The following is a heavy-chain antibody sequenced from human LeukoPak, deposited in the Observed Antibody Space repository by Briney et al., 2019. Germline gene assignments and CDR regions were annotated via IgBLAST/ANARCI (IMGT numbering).Heavy chain of an antibody. Sequence: ASVKVSCKASGYTFTSYCISWVPQAPGQGLEWMGSNSGYNSNTNYAQKLQGRVTMTTNTSTSTDYMELRSLRSDDTAVYYCARDSRGFDYWGQGTLVTVSS. J-gene: IGHJ4*02. CDR3: ARDSRGFDY. V-gene: IGHV1-18*01. CDR2: NSGYNSNT. CDR1: GYTFTSYC. D-gene: IGHD2-2*01.